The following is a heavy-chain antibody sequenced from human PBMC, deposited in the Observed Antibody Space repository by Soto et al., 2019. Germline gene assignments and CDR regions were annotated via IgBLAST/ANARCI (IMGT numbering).Heavy chain of an antibody. Sequence: SETLALACTVSGGSISSGGYYGSWIRQHPGKGLEWIGYIYYSGSTYYNPSLKSRVTISVDTSKNQFSLKLSSVTAADTAVYYCARGKRPLGYCSGGSCYSRSYYYYYMDVWGKGTTVTVSS. J-gene: IGHJ6*03. D-gene: IGHD2-15*01. CDR3: ARGKRPLGYCSGGSCYSRSYYYYYMDV. CDR2: IYYSGST. CDR1: GGSISSGGYY. V-gene: IGHV4-31*03.